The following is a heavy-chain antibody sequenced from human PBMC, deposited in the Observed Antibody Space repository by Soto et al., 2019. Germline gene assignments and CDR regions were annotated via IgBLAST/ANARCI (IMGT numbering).Heavy chain of an antibody. CDR1: GGSLSGYY. V-gene: IGHV4-59*01. J-gene: IGHJ5*01. D-gene: IGHD3-3*01. CDR3: ARGTSQRVLEWFLFDS. Sequence: SETLSLTCNVSGGSLSGYYWAWIRQFPGKGLEWIAYTSYTGNTNYNPSLKSRVTTSVDTAKHQFSLKLTSATAADTAVYFCARGTSQRVLEWFLFDSWGQGTMVTVSS. CDR2: TSYTGNT.